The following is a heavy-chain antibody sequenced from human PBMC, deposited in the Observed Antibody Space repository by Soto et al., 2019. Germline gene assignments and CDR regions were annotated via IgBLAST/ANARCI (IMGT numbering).Heavy chain of an antibody. D-gene: IGHD3-9*01. CDR3: VKADILTCYYREDAFDI. CDR1: GFTFSSYA. V-gene: IGHV3-64D*06. Sequence: GGSLRLSCSASGFTFSSYAMHWVRQAPGKGLEYVSAISSNGGSTYYADSVMCRFTISRDNSKNTLYLQMSSQRAEDTAGYYCVKADILTCYYREDAFDIWGQGTMVTVAS. CDR2: ISSNGGST. J-gene: IGHJ3*02.